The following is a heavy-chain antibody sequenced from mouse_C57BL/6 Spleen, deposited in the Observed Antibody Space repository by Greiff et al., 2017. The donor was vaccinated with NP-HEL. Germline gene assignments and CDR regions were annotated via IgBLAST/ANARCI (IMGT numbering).Heavy chain of an antibody. D-gene: IGHD2-3*01. Sequence: EVKLMESGPGLVKPSQSLSLTCSVTGYSITSGYYWNWIRQLPGNQLEWIGYISYAGSNNYNPSLKNRISITRDTSKNQFFLKLNSVTTEDTATYYCARGRGYDGYFSYWYFDVWGTGTTVTVSS. CDR2: ISYAGSN. J-gene: IGHJ1*03. CDR3: ARGRGYDGYFSYWYFDV. CDR1: GYSITSGYY. V-gene: IGHV3-6*01.